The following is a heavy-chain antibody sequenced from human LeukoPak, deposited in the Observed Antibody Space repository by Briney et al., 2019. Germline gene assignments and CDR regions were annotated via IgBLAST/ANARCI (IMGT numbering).Heavy chain of an antibody. CDR2: ISGSGGST. Sequence: GGSLRLSCAASGFTFSSYAMSWVRQAPGKGLEWVSAISGSGGSTYYADSVKGRFTISRDNAKNSLYLQMNSLRAEDTAVYYCARDLDSYGWFEYWGQGTLVTVSS. D-gene: IGHD5-18*01. CDR1: GFTFSSYA. CDR3: ARDLDSYGWFEY. V-gene: IGHV3-23*01. J-gene: IGHJ4*02.